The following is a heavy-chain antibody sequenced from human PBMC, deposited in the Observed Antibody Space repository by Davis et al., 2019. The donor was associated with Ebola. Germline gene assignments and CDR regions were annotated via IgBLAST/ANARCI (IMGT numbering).Heavy chain of an antibody. D-gene: IGHD2-8*01. V-gene: IGHV4-34*01. Sequence: PSETLSLTCAVYGGSFSGYYWSWIRQPPGKGLEWIGEINHSGSTNYNPSLKSRVTISVDTSKNQFSLTLSSVTAADTAVYYCARVASGVYFDYWGQGTLVTVSS. CDR2: INHSGST. CDR3: ARVASGVYFDY. J-gene: IGHJ4*02. CDR1: GGSFSGYY.